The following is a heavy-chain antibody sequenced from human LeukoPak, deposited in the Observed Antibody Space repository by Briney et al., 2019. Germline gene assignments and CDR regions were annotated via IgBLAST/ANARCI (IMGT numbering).Heavy chain of an antibody. D-gene: IGHD6-13*01. CDR3: ARIMTQQMVFDY. J-gene: IGHJ4*02. CDR1: GFSFSSYG. CDR2: IRSDGSNK. V-gene: IGHV3-30*02. Sequence: GGSLRLSCAGSGFSFSSYGMHWVRQAPGKGLEWMAFIRSDGSNKYYADSVKGRFTISRDNSKNTLYLQMNSLRAEDTAVYYCARIMTQQMVFDYWGQGTLVTVSS.